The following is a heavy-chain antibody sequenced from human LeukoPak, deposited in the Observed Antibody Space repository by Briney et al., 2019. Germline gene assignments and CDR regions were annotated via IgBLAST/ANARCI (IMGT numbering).Heavy chain of an antibody. CDR3: AKDRTETTVTIDY. CDR2: ISGSDGNT. V-gene: IGHV3-23*01. J-gene: IGHJ4*02. D-gene: IGHD4-17*01. Sequence: GGSLRLSCAASGFTFSSYSMTWVRQAPGKGLEYVSVISGSDGNTYYADSLKGRFTISRDNSMNTLDLQLSSLRAEDTAVYYCAKDRTETTVTIDYWGQGALVTASS. CDR1: GFTFSSYS.